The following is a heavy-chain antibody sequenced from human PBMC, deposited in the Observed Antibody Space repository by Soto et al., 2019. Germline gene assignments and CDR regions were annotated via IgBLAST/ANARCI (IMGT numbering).Heavy chain of an antibody. V-gene: IGHV1-69*13. CDR1: GGTFSSYA. CDR2: IIPIFGTA. Sequence: VASVKVSCKASGGTFSSYAISWVRQAPGQGLEWMGGIIPIFGTANYAQKFQGRVTITADESTSTAYMELSSLRSEDTAVYYCARGRAFWSGYYTDNYYYYYGMDVWGQGTTVTVSS. CDR3: ARGRAFWSGYYTDNYYYYYGMDV. D-gene: IGHD3-3*01. J-gene: IGHJ6*02.